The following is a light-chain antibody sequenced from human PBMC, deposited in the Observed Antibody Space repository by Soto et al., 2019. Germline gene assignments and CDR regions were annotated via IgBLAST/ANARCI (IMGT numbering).Light chain of an antibody. CDR1: QSISNW. Sequence: DIQMTQSPSTLSASVGDRVTITCRASQSISNWLAWYQQKAGKAPKLLIYDASSLESGVPSRFSGSGSGTEFPLTISSLQPDDFATYYCQQYNSYWGTFGQGTKVEIK. CDR3: QQYNSYWGT. V-gene: IGKV1-5*01. CDR2: DAS. J-gene: IGKJ1*01.